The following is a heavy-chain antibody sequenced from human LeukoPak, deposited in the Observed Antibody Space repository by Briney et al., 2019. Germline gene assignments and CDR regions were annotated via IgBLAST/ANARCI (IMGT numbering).Heavy chain of an antibody. J-gene: IGHJ4*02. CDR1: GFTFSSYA. CDR2: ISGSGGST. D-gene: IGHD5-18*01. Sequence: GGSLRLSCAASGFTFSSYAMSWVRQAPGKGLEWVSAISGSGGSTYYTDSVKGRFTISRDNSKNTLYLQMNSLRAEDTAVYYCARDGGWTAMVSYYFDYWGQGTLVTVSS. CDR3: ARDGGWTAMVSYYFDY. V-gene: IGHV3-23*01.